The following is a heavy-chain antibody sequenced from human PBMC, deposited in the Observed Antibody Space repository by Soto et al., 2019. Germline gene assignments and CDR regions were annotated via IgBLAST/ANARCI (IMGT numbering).Heavy chain of an antibody. CDR2: IRSKTNSYAT. CDR3: TRDPPNYYDSSGSANWFDP. V-gene: IGHV3-73*01. J-gene: IGHJ5*02. CDR1: GFTFSGSA. D-gene: IGHD3-22*01. Sequence: GGSLRLSCAASGFTFSGSAMHWVRQASGKGLEWVGRIRSKTNSYATAYAASVKGRFTISRDDSKNTAYLQMNSLKTEDTAVYYCTRDPPNYYDSSGSANWFDPWGQGTLVTVSS.